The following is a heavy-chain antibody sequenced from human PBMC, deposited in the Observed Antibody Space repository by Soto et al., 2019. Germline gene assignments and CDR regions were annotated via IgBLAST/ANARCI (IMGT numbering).Heavy chain of an antibody. J-gene: IGHJ4*02. Sequence: QVHLQESGPGLVKPSETLSLTCAVSGGSISGYSWSWIRQPPGKGLEWIGNIHYSGGTNYNPSLKSRLTLSLDTSKIQFSLQLTPVTAADTAVYYCARRTKLGTAWYPDCWGQGTLVTVSS. CDR2: IHYSGGT. CDR3: ARRTKLGTAWYPDC. V-gene: IGHV4-59*08. D-gene: IGHD6-19*01. CDR1: GGSISGYS.